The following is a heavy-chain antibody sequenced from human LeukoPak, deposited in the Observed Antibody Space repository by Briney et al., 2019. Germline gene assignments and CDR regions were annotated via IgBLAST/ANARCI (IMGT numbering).Heavy chain of an antibody. J-gene: IGHJ4*02. CDR3: ARALYYDSSGDIDY. CDR2: ISGSGGST. Sequence: GGSLRLSCAASGFTFSSYGMSWVRQAPGKGLEWVSAISGSGGSTYYADSVKGRFTISRDNAKNSLYLQMNSLRAEDTAVYYCARALYYDSSGDIDYWGQGALVTVSS. CDR1: GFTFSSYG. D-gene: IGHD3-22*01. V-gene: IGHV3-23*01.